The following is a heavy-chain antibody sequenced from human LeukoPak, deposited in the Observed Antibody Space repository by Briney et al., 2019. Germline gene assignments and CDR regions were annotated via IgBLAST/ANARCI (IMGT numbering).Heavy chain of an antibody. Sequence: SETLSLTCAVYGGSITGYYWSWIRQTPGRGLEWVGEIHYTGATSYNPSLKSRVTISVDTSKNQFSLKLSSVTAADTAVYYCARVPGPGIAAAVAVDYWGQGTLVTVSS. CDR1: GGSITGYY. D-gene: IGHD6-13*01. V-gene: IGHV4-34*01. J-gene: IGHJ4*02. CDR2: IHYTGAT. CDR3: ARVPGPGIAAAVAVDY.